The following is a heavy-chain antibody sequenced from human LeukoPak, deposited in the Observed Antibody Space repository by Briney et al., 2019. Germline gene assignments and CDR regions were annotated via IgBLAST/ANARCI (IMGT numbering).Heavy chain of an antibody. J-gene: IGHJ5*02. CDR3: ARLLWFGELFSFDP. D-gene: IGHD3-10*01. Sequence: PSETLSLTCTVSGGSISSSSYYWGWIRQPPGKGLEWIGSIYYSGSTYYNPSLKSRVTISVDASKNQFSLKLSPVTAADTAVYYCARLLWFGELFSFDPWGQGTLVTVSS. V-gene: IGHV4-39*01. CDR1: GGSISSSSYY. CDR2: IYYSGST.